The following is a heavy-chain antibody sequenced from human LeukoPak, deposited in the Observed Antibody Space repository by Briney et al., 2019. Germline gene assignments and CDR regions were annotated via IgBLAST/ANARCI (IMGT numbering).Heavy chain of an antibody. CDR3: ARDLGADRFDY. D-gene: IGHD3-10*01. CDR2: IRQDGGEK. V-gene: IGHV3-7*03. CDR1: GFTFSVYR. Sequence: PGGSLRLSCVASGFTFSVYRMSWVRQAPGKGLEWVANIRQDGGEKWYMDSVKGRFTISRDNANNSLYLKLDNLRAEDSGIYYCARDLGADRFDYWGQGSQVTVSS. J-gene: IGHJ4*02.